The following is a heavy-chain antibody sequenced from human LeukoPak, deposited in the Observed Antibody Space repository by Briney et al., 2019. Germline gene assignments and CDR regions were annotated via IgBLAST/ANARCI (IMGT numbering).Heavy chain of an antibody. V-gene: IGHV3-30*03. CDR1: GFTFSSYG. J-gene: IGHJ4*02. CDR2: ISYDGSNK. D-gene: IGHD3-22*01. CDR3: ARDRAIVVGLGDY. Sequence: GGSLRLSCAASGFTFSSYGMHWVRQAPGKGLEWVAVISYDGSNKYYADSVKGRFTISRDNAKNSLYLQMNSLRAEDTAVYYCARDRAIVVGLGDYWGQGTLVTVSS.